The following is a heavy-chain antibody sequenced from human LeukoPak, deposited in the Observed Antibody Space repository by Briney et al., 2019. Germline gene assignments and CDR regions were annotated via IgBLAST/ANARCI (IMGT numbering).Heavy chain of an antibody. CDR1: GFTFDDYG. V-gene: IGHV3-20*04. CDR3: AKDWASMVLDY. D-gene: IGHD3-10*01. Sequence: GGSLRLSCAASGFTFDDYGTSWVRQVPGKGLEWVSGINWNGGSTGYTDSVKGRFTISRDNAKDSLYLQMNSLRAEDTALYYCAKDWASMVLDYWGQGTLVSVSS. CDR2: INWNGGST. J-gene: IGHJ4*02.